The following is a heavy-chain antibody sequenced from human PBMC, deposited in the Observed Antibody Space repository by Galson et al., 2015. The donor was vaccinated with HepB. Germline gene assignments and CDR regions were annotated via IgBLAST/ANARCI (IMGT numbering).Heavy chain of an antibody. CDR1: GFTFNTYA. CDR3: ARTVTPGY. J-gene: IGHJ4*02. D-gene: IGHD4-17*01. Sequence: SLRLSCAASGFTFNTYAMHWVRQAPGQGLEWVAVVSYDDGEKYYAGSVKGRFIISRDNSRNSLYLQMNSLRPEDTAIYYCARTVTPGYWGQGTLVTVSS. V-gene: IGHV3-30-3*01. CDR2: VSYDDGEK.